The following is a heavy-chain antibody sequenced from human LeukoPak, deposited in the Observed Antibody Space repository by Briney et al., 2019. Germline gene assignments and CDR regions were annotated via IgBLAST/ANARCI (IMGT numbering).Heavy chain of an antibody. V-gene: IGHV1-69*04. CDR2: IIPILGIA. CDR1: GGTFSSYA. D-gene: IGHD6-19*01. CDR3: AREPGIAVAGTQDYYYYGMDV. J-gene: IGHJ6*02. Sequence: GASVKVSCKASGGTFSSYAISWVRQAPGQGLEWMGRIIPILGIANYAQKFQGRVTITADKSTSTAYMELSSLRSGDTAVYYCAREPGIAVAGTQDYYYYGMDVWGQGTTVTVSS.